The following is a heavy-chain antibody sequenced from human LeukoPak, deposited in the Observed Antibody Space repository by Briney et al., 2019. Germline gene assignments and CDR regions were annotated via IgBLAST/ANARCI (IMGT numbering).Heavy chain of an antibody. Sequence: SETLSLTCTVSGYSISSGYYWGWIRQPPGKGLEWIGSIYHSGSTYYNPSLKSRVTISVDTSKNQFSLKLSSVTAADTAVYYCASFYGSGTLLSGFDYWGQGTLVTVSS. CDR2: IYHSGST. V-gene: IGHV4-38-2*02. D-gene: IGHD3-10*01. CDR1: GYSISSGYY. CDR3: ASFYGSGTLLSGFDY. J-gene: IGHJ4*02.